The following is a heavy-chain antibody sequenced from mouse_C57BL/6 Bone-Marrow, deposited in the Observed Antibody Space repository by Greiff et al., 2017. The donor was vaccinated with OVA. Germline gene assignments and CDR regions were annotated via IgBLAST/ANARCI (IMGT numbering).Heavy chain of an antibody. CDR1: GYTFTSYW. J-gene: IGHJ2*01. D-gene: IGHD2-3*01. CDR3: ARGGMVRVYFDY. CDR2: IHPNSGST. V-gene: IGHV1-64*01. Sequence: QVQLQQPGAELVKPGASVKLSCKASGYTFTSYWMHWVKQRPGQGLEWIGMIHPNSGSTNYNEKFKSKATLTVDKSSSTAYMQLSSLTSEDSAVYYCARGGMVRVYFDYWGQGTTLTVSS.